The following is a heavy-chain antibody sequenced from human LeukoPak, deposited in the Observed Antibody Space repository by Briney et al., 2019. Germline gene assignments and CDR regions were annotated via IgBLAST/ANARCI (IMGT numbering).Heavy chain of an antibody. D-gene: IGHD3-10*01. V-gene: IGHV1-2*02. Sequence: ASVNVSFKGSGYFFTAFYIHGVRQPPGQELEWMGWIHPRSGDTTYAQKFQGRVTMASDTSISTVYMDLSSLGSDDTAVYYCARDGEYGTGSYYRGSFDYWGQGILVTVSS. CDR2: IHPRSGDT. CDR3: ARDGEYGTGSYYRGSFDY. CDR1: GYFFTAFY. J-gene: IGHJ4*02.